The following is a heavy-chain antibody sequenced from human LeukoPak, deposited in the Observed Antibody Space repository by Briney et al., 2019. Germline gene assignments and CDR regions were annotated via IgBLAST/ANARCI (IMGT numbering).Heavy chain of an antibody. CDR1: GFTFSSYS. CDR2: ISSSSSYI. CDR3: ARDGWYRGSKRAFDI. D-gene: IGHD1-26*01. Sequence: GGSLRLSCAASGFTFSSYSMNWVRQAPGKGLEWVSSISSSSSYIYYADSVKGRFTISRDNAKNSLYLQMNSLRAEDTAVYYCARDGWYRGSKRAFDIWGQGTMVTVSS. J-gene: IGHJ3*02. V-gene: IGHV3-21*01.